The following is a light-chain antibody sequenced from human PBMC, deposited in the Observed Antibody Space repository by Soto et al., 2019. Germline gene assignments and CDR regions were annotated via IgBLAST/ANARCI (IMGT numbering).Light chain of an antibody. V-gene: IGLV2-8*01. Sequence: SVLTQPPSASGSPGQSVTISCTGTSSDVGGYDYVSWYQHHPGKAPKLMIYEVSLRPSGVPDRFSGSKSGNTASLTVSGLQAEDEADYYCSSYAGSNNLVFGGGTKLTVL. J-gene: IGLJ3*02. CDR1: SSDVGGYDY. CDR2: EVS. CDR3: SSYAGSNNLV.